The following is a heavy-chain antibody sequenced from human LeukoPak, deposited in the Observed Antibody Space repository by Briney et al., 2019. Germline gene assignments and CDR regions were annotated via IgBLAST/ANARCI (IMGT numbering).Heavy chain of an antibody. J-gene: IGHJ4*02. V-gene: IGHV1-46*01. Sequence: GASVKVPCKASGYTLGSYDMHWVRQAPGQGLEWMAIINPSAGSTDYARKFQGRVTVTRDTSTSTVYMELSSLTSEDTAVYYCARVPNWRYYLDYWGQGTLVTVSS. CDR1: GYTLGSYD. D-gene: IGHD2-8*01. CDR2: INPSAGST. CDR3: ARVPNWRYYLDY.